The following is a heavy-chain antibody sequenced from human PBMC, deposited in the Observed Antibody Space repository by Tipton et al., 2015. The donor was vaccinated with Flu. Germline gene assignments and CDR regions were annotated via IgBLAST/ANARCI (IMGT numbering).Heavy chain of an antibody. Sequence: TLSLTCSVSGASLSSGYSYWSWVRQPAGKGLEWIGRIFTTGSTNYNPSLKSRVTISVDTSKNQFSLTLSSVTAADTAVYYCARARAPYYSYAMDVWGQGTTVTVSS. CDR2: IFTTGST. CDR1: GASLSSGYSY. J-gene: IGHJ6*02. CDR3: ARARAPYYSYAMDV. V-gene: IGHV4-61*02.